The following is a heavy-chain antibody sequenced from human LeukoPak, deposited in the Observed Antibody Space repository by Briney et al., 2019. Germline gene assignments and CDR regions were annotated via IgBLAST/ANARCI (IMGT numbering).Heavy chain of an antibody. D-gene: IGHD3-10*01. J-gene: IGHJ3*02. CDR3: ARDHGDHDAFDI. V-gene: IGHV3-48*04. Sequence: GGSLRLSCAASGFTFSSYSMNWVRQAPGKGLEWASYISSSSSTIYYADSVKGRFTISRDNAKNSLYLQMNSLRAEDTAVYYCARDHGDHDAFDIWGQGTMVTVSS. CDR2: ISSSSSTI. CDR1: GFTFSSYS.